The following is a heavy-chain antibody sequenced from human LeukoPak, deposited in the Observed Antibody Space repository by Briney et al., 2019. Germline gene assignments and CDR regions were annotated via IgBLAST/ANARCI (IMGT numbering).Heavy chain of an antibody. CDR1: GYTFTSYA. CDR3: ARDGTWFGEENAFDI. CDR2: INTNTGNP. V-gene: IGHV7-4-1*02. Sequence: ASVKVSCKASGYTFTSYAMNWVRQAPGQGLEWMGWINTNTGNPTYAQGFTGRFVFSLDTSVSTVYLQISSLKAEDTAVYYCARDGTWFGEENAFDIWGQGTMVTVSS. D-gene: IGHD3-10*01. J-gene: IGHJ3*02.